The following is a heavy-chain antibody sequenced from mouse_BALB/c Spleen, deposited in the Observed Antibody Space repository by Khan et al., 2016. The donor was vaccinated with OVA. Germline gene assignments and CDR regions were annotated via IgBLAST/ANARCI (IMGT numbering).Heavy chain of an antibody. CDR1: GFTFSTYG. D-gene: IGHD1-1*01. CDR2: VSTGGGYT. V-gene: IGHV5-6*01. J-gene: IGHJ3*01. CDR3: ARRAYYYDSEGFAY. Sequence: EVELVESGGDLVKPGGSLKLSCAASGFTFSTYGMSWVRQTPDKRLEWVATVSTGGGYTYYPDSVKGRFTISRDNAKNTLYLKMCSLKSEDTAMFYCARRAYYYDSEGFAYWGQGTLGTVSA.